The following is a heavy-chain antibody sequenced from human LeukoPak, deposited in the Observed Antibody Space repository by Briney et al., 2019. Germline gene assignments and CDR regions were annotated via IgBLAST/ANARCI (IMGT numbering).Heavy chain of an antibody. Sequence: GGSLRLSCAASGFTFSSYAMHWVRQAPGKGLEWVAVISYDGSNKYTADSVKGRFTISRDNSKNTLYLQMNSLRPEDTAVYYCARDQLLAIYFYYYMDVWGKGTTVTVSS. CDR2: ISYDGSNK. V-gene: IGHV3-30-3*01. CDR3: ARDQLLAIYFYYYMDV. CDR1: GFTFSSYA. D-gene: IGHD1-26*01. J-gene: IGHJ6*03.